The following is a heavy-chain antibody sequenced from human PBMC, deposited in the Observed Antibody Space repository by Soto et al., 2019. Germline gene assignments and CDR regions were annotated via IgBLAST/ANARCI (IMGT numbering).Heavy chain of an antibody. Sequence: PGGSLRLSCAASGFTFSDYYMSWIRQAPGKGLEGVSYISSSGSTIYYADSVRGRFTISRDNAKNSLYLQMNSLRAEDTAVYYCAREGVGSSWYFFYDYMYVWGKGSSVTGSS. J-gene: IGHJ6*03. V-gene: IGHV3-11*01. CDR2: ISSSGSTI. D-gene: IGHD6-13*01. CDR1: GFTFSDYY. CDR3: AREGVGSSWYFFYDYMYV.